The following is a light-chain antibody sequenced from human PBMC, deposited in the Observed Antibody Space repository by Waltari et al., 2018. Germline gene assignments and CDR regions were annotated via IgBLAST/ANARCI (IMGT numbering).Light chain of an antibody. CDR2: GST. J-gene: IGLJ3*02. Sequence: HSVLTQPPSVSGAPGQRVTISCTGSGSNIGAGYDVHWYQQLPRAAPKRLIYGSTTRPLGVPDRFFGSTSGTSASLTITGLQAEDEADYYCQSYDTSLSVVFGGGTKLTVL. CDR1: GSNIGAGYD. CDR3: QSYDTSLSVV. V-gene: IGLV1-40*01.